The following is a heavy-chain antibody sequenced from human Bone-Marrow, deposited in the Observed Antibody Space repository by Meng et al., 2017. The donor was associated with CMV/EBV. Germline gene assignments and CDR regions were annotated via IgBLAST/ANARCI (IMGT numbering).Heavy chain of an antibody. CDR1: GFTFSSYE. CDR3: ARESWSLLTGYPNDAFDI. J-gene: IGHJ3*02. D-gene: IGHD1-20*01. CDR2: ISSSGSTI. V-gene: IGHV3-48*03. Sequence: GEYLKISCAASGFTFSSYEMNWVRQAPGKGLEWVSYISSSGSTIYYADSVKGRFTICSGNAKNSLYLQMNSLRAEDTAVYYCARESWSLLTGYPNDAFDIWGQGTLVTVSS.